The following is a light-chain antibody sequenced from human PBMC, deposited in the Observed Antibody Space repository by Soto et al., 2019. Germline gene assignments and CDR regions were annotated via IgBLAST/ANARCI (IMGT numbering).Light chain of an antibody. V-gene: IGKV3-15*01. CDR1: QSVSSN. J-gene: IGKJ1*01. CDR3: QQYNNWPQT. CDR2: GAS. Sequence: EIVMTQSPATLSVSPGARATLSCRASQSVSSNLAWYQQKPGQAPRLLIYGASTRPTGIPARFSGSGSGTEFTLTISSLQSEDFAVYYCQQYNNWPQTFGQGTKVDIK.